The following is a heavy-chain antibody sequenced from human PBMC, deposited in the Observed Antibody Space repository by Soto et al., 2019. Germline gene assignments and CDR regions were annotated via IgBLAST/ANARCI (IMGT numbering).Heavy chain of an antibody. CDR3: ASAVSGSYYYYYGTDV. D-gene: IGHD1-26*01. V-gene: IGHV5-51*01. Sequence: GESLKISCKGSGYSFTSYWIGWVRQMPGKGLEWMGIIYPGDSDTRYSPSFQGQVTISADKSISTAYLQWSSLKASDTAMYYCASAVSGSYYYYYGTDVWGQGTTVTVSS. CDR2: IYPGDSDT. J-gene: IGHJ6*02. CDR1: GYSFTSYW.